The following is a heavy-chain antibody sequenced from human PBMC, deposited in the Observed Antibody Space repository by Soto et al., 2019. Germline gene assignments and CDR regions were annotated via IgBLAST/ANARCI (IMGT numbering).Heavy chain of an antibody. CDR3: ARDDSYCTNGVCSTGYYYYGMDV. CDR1: GSTFSSYW. D-gene: IGHD2-8*01. J-gene: IGHJ6*02. Sequence: GGSLRLSCAASGSTFSSYWMSWVRQAPGKGLEWVANIKQDGSEKYYVDSVKGRFTISRDNAKNSLYLQMNTLRAEDTAVYYCARDDSYCTNGVCSTGYYYYGMDVWGQGTTVTVSS. V-gene: IGHV3-7*03. CDR2: IKQDGSEK.